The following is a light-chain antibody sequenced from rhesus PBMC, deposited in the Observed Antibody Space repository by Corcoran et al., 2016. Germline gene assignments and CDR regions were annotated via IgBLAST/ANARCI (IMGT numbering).Light chain of an antibody. CDR1: ESGGSN. Sequence: EIVMTQSPATLSLSPGETATLSCRASESGGSNLAWYHQKPGQASQLLGHSAYFRATGIPDRFSGSGSRTEFTLTISSLEPEDVEVYHFQQYNDLLCGFGQGTKVGIK. J-gene: IGKJ2*01. V-gene: IGKV3-40*03. CDR3: QQYNDLLCG. CDR2: SAY.